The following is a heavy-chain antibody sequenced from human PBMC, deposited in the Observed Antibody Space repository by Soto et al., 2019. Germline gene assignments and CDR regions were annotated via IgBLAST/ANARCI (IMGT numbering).Heavy chain of an antibody. V-gene: IGHV3-49*04. D-gene: IGHD2-2*01. J-gene: IGHJ6*02. CDR1: GFTFGDYA. CDR3: TRVSRDYYGMDV. CDR2: IRSKADGGTT. Sequence: PGGSLRLSCTASGFTFGDYAMSWVRQAPGKGLEWVGFIRSKADGGTTEYAASVKGRFTISRDDSKSIAYLQMNSLKTEDTAVYYCTRVSRDYYGMDVWGQGTTVTVSS.